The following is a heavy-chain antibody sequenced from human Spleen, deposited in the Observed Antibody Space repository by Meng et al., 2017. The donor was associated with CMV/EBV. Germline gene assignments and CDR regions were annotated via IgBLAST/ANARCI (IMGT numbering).Heavy chain of an antibody. V-gene: IGHV3-30-3*01. J-gene: IGHJ4*02. CDR2: ISYDGSNK. Sequence: QVQLVESGXGVVQPGRSLRLSCAASGFTFSSYAMHWVRQAPGKGLEWVAVISYDGSNKYYADSVKGRFTISRDNSKNTLYLQMNSLRAEDTAVYYCARGKKQWLGVGPFDYWGQGTLVTVSS. CDR1: GFTFSSYA. D-gene: IGHD6-19*01. CDR3: ARGKKQWLGVGPFDY.